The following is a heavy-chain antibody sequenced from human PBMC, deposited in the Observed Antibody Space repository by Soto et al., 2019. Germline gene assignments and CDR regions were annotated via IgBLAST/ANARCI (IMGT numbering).Heavy chain of an antibody. CDR2: ISAYNGNT. D-gene: IGHD3-3*01. CDR3: ARDGLPITIFGVVIIRFDY. J-gene: IGHJ4*02. Sequence: ASVKVSCKASGYTFPSYGISWVRQAPGQGLEWMGWISAYNGNTNYAQKLQGRVTMTTDTSTSTAYMELRSLRSDDTAVYYCARDGLPITIFGVVIIRFDYWGQGTLVTVSS. CDR1: GYTFPSYG. V-gene: IGHV1-18*04.